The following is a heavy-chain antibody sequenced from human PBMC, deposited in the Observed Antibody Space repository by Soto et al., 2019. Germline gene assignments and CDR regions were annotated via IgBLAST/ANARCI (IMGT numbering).Heavy chain of an antibody. D-gene: IGHD3-22*01. Sequence: ASVKVSCKASGYTFTNSGISWVRQAPGQGLEWMGWIGAYNGHTKYAQKLQGRVTMTTDTSTSTAYMELRSLKSDDTAVYYRAREDYYYSRGYLAVRYYFGMDVWGQGTTVTVSS. V-gene: IGHV1-18*01. CDR1: GYTFTNSG. J-gene: IGHJ6*02. CDR2: IGAYNGHT. CDR3: AREDYYYSRGYLAVRYYFGMDV.